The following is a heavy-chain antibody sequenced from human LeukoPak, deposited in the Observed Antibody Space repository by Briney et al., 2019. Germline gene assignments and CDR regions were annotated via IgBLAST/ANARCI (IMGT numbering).Heavy chain of an antibody. CDR2: INPKSGGT. D-gene: IGHD1-1*01. V-gene: IGHV1-2*02. J-gene: IGHJ5*02. CDR1: GYTFIGYY. Sequence: ASVKVSCKASGYTFIGYYMHWVRQAPGQGLEWMGWINPKSGGTNYAQNFQGRVTMTRDTSITTAYMELSRLRSDDTAVYYCARDSIRVQTGTTPWGRGTLVTVSS. CDR3: ARDSIRVQTGTTP.